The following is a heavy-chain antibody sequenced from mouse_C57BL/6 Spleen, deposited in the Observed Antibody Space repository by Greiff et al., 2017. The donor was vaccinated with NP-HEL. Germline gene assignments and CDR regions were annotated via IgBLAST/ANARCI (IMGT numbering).Heavy chain of an antibody. Sequence: EVQLQESGPGLVKPSQSLSLTCSVTGYSITSGYYWNLIRQFPGNKLEWMGYITYDGSNNYNPSLKNRISITRDTSTNQGFLKVSSVTTEDTATYYCARDHGGTRYYFDDWGQGTTLTVSS. CDR2: ITYDGSN. CDR1: GYSITSGYY. CDR3: ARDHGGTRYYFDD. D-gene: IGHD1-1*02. J-gene: IGHJ2*01. V-gene: IGHV3-6*01.